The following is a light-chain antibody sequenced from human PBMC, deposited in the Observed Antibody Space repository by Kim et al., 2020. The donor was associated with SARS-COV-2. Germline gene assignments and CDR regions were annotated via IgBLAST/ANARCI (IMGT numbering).Light chain of an antibody. CDR2: AAS. CDR1: QSISSY. J-gene: IGKJ2*01. CDR3: QQSYSTLKT. V-gene: IGKV1-39*01. Sequence: DIQMTQSPSSLSASVGDRVTITCRASQSISSYLNWYQQKPGKAPKLLIYAASSLQSGVPSRFSGSGSGTDFTLTISNLQPEDFATYYCQQSYSTLKTFGQGTKLEI.